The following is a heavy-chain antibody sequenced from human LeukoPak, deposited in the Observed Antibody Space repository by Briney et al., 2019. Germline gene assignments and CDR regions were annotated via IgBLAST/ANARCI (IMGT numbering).Heavy chain of an antibody. CDR3: ARTVGISSGGIAFDI. Sequence: SETLSLTCTVSDGSDINSSYYWGWIRQPPGKGLEWIASIYYSGTTYYNPSLKSRATISLETSKRQFSLKLRSVTAADTAIFYCARTVGISSGGIAFDIWGQGTMVTVSS. V-gene: IGHV4-39*07. CDR2: IYYSGTT. J-gene: IGHJ3*02. CDR1: DGSDINSSYY. D-gene: IGHD1-14*01.